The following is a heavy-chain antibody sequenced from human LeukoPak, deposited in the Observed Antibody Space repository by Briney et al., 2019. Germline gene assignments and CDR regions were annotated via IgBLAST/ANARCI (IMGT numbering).Heavy chain of an antibody. Sequence: SETLSLTCTVSGGSISSRTYYWGWIRQPPGKELEWIGSSYYSGSTYYNPSLKSRVTISVDTSKNQFSLKLSSVTAADTAVYYCGRGGYYDSSGYYYEDWYFDLWGRGTLVTVSS. V-gene: IGHV4-39*01. CDR1: GGSISSRTYY. CDR2: SYYSGST. D-gene: IGHD3-22*01. J-gene: IGHJ2*01. CDR3: GRGGYYDSSGYYYEDWYFDL.